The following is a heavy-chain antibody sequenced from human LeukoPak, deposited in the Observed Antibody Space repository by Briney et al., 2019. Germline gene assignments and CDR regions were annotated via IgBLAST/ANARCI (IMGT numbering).Heavy chain of an antibody. Sequence: PGGSLRLSCAASGFTFDDYAMHWVRQAPGKGLECVSGISWNSRSIGYAHSVKGRFTISRDNAKNYLYLQMNSLRAEDAALYYCAKATPSNYGDYLRGYFDYWGQGTLVTVSS. D-gene: IGHD4-17*01. CDR3: AKATPSNYGDYLRGYFDY. CDR2: ISWNSRSI. CDR1: GFTFDDYA. V-gene: IGHV3-9*01. J-gene: IGHJ4*02.